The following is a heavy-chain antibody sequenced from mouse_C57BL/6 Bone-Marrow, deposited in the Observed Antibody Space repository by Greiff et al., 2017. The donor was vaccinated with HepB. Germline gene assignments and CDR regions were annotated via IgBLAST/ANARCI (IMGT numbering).Heavy chain of an antibody. J-gene: IGHJ1*03. D-gene: IGHD1-1*01. V-gene: IGHV8-12*01. CDR1: GFSLSTSGMG. CDR2: IYWDDDK. Sequence: QVTLKESGPGILQSSQTLSLTCSFSGFSLSTSGMGVSWIRQPSGKGLEWLAHIYWDDDKRYNPSLKSRLTISKDTSRNQVFLKITSVDTADTATYYCARRRGYYGSSYDWYFDVWGTGTTVTVSS. CDR3: ARRRGYYGSSYDWYFDV.